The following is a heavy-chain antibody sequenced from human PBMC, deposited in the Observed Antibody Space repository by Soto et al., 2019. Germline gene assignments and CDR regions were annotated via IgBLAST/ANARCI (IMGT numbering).Heavy chain of an antibody. CDR1: GFTFSSYG. Sequence: QVQLVESGGGVVQPGRSLRLSCAASGFTFSSYGMHWVRQAPGKGLEWVAVISYDGSNKYYADSVKGRFTNSRDNSKNTLYLQMNSLRAEDTAVYYCAKQEYSSSFLDYWGQGTLVTVSS. J-gene: IGHJ4*02. CDR3: AKQEYSSSFLDY. V-gene: IGHV3-30*18. CDR2: ISYDGSNK. D-gene: IGHD6-6*01.